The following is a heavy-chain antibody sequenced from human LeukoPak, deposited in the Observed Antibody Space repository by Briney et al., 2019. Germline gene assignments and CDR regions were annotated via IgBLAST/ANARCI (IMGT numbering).Heavy chain of an antibody. Sequence: PSETLFLTCSVPGCSISSSNYYWGWFSQPSVKGLDRIGNVYYTGSTYYNPSLNSRFTISVDTGKNQFSVKLSSVTAADTAVYYCARHKKSIVVTDMGPWGQGTLVTVSS. J-gene: IGHJ5*02. V-gene: IGHV4-39*01. CDR3: ARHKKSIVVTDMGP. CDR1: GCSISSSNYY. CDR2: VYYTGST. D-gene: IGHD5-18*01.